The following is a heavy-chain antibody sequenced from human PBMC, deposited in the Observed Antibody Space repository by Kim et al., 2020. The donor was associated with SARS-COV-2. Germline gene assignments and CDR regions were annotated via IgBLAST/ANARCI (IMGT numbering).Heavy chain of an antibody. Sequence: GGSLRLSCAASGFTFSSYSMNWVRQAPGKGLEWVSSISSSSSYIYYADSVKGRFTISRDNAKNSLYLQMNSLRAEDTAVYYCARVGFYYYGMDVWGQGTTVTVSS. D-gene: IGHD3-16*01. V-gene: IGHV3-21*01. CDR1: GFTFSSYS. CDR2: ISSSSSYI. J-gene: IGHJ6*02. CDR3: ARVGFYYYGMDV.